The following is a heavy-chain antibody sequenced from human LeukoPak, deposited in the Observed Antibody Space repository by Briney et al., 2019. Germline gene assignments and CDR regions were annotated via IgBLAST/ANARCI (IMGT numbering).Heavy chain of an antibody. J-gene: IGHJ6*02. CDR3: ARVGSSSWYVSFYYYYGMDV. V-gene: IGHV1-8*01. CDR1: GYTFTSYD. CDR2: MNPNSGNT. Sequence: GASVKASCKASGYTFTSYDINWVRQATGQGLEWMGWMNPNSGNTGYAQKFQGRVTMTRNTSISTAYMELSSLRSEDTAVYYCARVGSSSWYVSFYYYYGMDVWGQGTTVTVSS. D-gene: IGHD6-13*01.